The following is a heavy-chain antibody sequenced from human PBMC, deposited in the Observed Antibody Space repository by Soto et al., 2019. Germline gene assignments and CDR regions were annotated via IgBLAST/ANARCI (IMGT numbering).Heavy chain of an antibody. Sequence: QVRLQESRPGLVKPSETLSLTCTVSGASVSSDSYSWAWIRQPPGKGLEWIGCCYFTGSTKTTPSLQSRVSISVDESKNQMSLKLNSVTAADTAVYYCAKDPRFYGMDVWGQGTTVTVSS. V-gene: IGHV4-61*01. J-gene: IGHJ6*02. CDR1: GASVSSDSYS. CDR3: AKDPRFYGMDV. CDR2: CYFTGST.